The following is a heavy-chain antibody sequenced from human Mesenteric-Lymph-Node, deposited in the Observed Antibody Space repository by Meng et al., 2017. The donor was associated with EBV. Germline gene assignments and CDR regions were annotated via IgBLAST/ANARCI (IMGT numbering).Heavy chain of an antibody. J-gene: IGHJ4*02. CDR2: FYYSENT. D-gene: IGHD1-26*01. CDR1: GGSISSSSYY. Sequence: QLQLRRSGPGLVKPSETLSLTCTVSGGSISSSSYYWGWIRQPPGKGLEWIGDFYYSENTYYNPSLKSRVTISVDTSKNQFSLKLSSVTAADTAVYYCARRPWSLYYYFDYWGPGTLVTVSS. CDR3: ARRPWSLYYYFDY. V-gene: IGHV4-39*07.